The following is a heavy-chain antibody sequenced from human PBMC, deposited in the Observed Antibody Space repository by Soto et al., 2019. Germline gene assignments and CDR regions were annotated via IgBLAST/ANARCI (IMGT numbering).Heavy chain of an antibody. CDR3: ARDRRIAVAASLSYYFDH. D-gene: IGHD6-19*01. J-gene: IGHJ4*02. CDR2: IWYDGSNK. CDR1: GFTFSSYG. V-gene: IGHV3-33*01. Sequence: GGSLRLSCAASGFTFSSYGMHWVRQAPGKGLEWVAVIWYDGSNKYYADSVKGRFTISRDNSKNTLYLQMNSLRAEDTAVYYCARDRRIAVAASLSYYFDHWGQGTLVTVSS.